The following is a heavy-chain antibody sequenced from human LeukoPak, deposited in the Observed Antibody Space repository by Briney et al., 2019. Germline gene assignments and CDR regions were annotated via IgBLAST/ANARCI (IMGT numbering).Heavy chain of an antibody. Sequence: GESLQISCKGSGYSFTSYWISWVRQMPGKGLEWMGRIDPSDSYTNYSPSFQGHVTISADKSISTAYLQWSSLKASDTAMYYCARLGGSGSYYRSEDWFDPWGQGTLVTVSS. V-gene: IGHV5-10-1*01. J-gene: IGHJ5*02. CDR2: IDPSDSYT. CDR3: ARLGGSGSYYRSEDWFDP. D-gene: IGHD3-10*01. CDR1: GYSFTSYW.